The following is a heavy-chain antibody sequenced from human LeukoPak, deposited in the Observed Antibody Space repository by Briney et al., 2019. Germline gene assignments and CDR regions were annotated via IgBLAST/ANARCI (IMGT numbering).Heavy chain of an antibody. CDR2: ISAYNGNT. J-gene: IGHJ6*02. Sequence: GASVKVSCKASGGTFSSYAISWVRQAPGQGLEWMGWISAYNGNTNYAQKLQGRVTMTTDTSTSTAYMELRSLRSDDTAVYYCARAGEYQLLYQRRRLEYYYYYGMDVWGQGTTVTVSS. V-gene: IGHV1-18*01. D-gene: IGHD2-2*02. CDR3: ARAGEYQLLYQRRRLEYYYYYGMDV. CDR1: GGTFSSYA.